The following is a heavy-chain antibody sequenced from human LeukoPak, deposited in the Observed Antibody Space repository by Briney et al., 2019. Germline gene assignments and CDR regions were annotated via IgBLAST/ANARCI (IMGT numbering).Heavy chain of an antibody. CDR1: GFTFSRYW. J-gene: IGHJ3*01. V-gene: IGHV3-7*01. CDR2: IKQDGSEK. D-gene: IGHD5-18*01. CDR3: AHTSL. Sequence: PGGSLRLSCAASGFTFSRYWMSWVRQAPGKGLEWVANIKQDGSEKDYVDSVKGRFTISRDNAKNSLYLQMNSLRAEDTAVYYCAHTSLWGQGTRVTVSS.